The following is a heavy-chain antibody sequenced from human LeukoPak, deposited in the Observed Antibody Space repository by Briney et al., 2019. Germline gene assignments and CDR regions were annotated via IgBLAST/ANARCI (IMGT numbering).Heavy chain of an antibody. Sequence: SETLSLTCTVSGGSISSYYWSWIRQPAGKGLEWIGRIYTSGSTNYNPSLKSRVTMSVDTSKNQFSLKLSSVTAADTAVYYCARYSSSSLEYWFDPWGQGTLVTVSS. D-gene: IGHD6-6*01. V-gene: IGHV4-4*07. CDR2: IYTSGST. CDR3: ARYSSSSLEYWFDP. J-gene: IGHJ5*02. CDR1: GGSISSYY.